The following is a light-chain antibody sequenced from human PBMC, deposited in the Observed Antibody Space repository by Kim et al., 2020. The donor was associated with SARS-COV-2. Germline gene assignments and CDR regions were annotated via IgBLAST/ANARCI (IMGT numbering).Light chain of an antibody. J-gene: IGKJ4*01. CDR2: GAS. Sequence: DIQMTQSPSSLAASVGDRVTIACRASQSISTYLNWYQQKPGKAPKLLIYGASSLQSGVPSRFSGSGSGTDFTLTISSLQPEDFATYNCQQSHTTPLLTFGGGTKGDIK. CDR1: QSISTY. V-gene: IGKV1-39*01. CDR3: QQSHTTPLLT.